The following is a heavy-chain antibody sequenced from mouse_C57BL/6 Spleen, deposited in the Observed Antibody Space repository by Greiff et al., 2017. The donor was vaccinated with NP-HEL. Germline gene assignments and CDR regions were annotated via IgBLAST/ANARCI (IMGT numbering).Heavy chain of an antibody. CDR3: ARGNWDPFAY. CDR1: GFTFSDYG. CDR2: ISSGSITI. J-gene: IGHJ3*01. D-gene: IGHD4-1*01. Sequence: EVMLVESGGGLVKPGGSLKLSCAASGFTFSDYGMHWVRQAPEKGLEWVAYISSGSITIYYADTVKGRFTISRDNAKNTLFLQMTSLRSEDTAMYYCARGNWDPFAYWGQGTLVTVSA. V-gene: IGHV5-17*01.